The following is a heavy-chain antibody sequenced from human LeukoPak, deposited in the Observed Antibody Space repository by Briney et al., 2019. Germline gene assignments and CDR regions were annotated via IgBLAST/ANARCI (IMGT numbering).Heavy chain of an antibody. D-gene: IGHD3-9*01. CDR1: GFTFSSYA. V-gene: IGHV3-30*04. Sequence: GGSLRLSCAASGFTFSSYAMHWVRQAPGKGLEWVALLSHDASKEFYGDSVKGRFTISRDNSKNTVYLQMNSLRPEDTAVYYCARDAAGGDAGLAGYYFYYMDVWGAGTAVTVSS. J-gene: IGHJ6*03. CDR2: LSHDASKE. CDR3: ARDAAGGDAGLAGYYFYYMDV.